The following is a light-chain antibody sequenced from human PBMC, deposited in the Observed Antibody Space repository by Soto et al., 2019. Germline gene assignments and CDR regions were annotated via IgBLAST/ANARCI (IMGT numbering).Light chain of an antibody. CDR1: SSDVGRHNY. Sequence: QSALTQPRTVSGSPGQSVTMSCTGTSSDVGRHNYVSWYQQHPGKAPKLMIYDVSKRPSGVPDRFSGSKSGNTASLTISGLQAEDEADYYCCAYAGSYPVVFGGGTKVTVL. J-gene: IGLJ2*01. V-gene: IGLV2-11*01. CDR3: CAYAGSYPVV. CDR2: DVS.